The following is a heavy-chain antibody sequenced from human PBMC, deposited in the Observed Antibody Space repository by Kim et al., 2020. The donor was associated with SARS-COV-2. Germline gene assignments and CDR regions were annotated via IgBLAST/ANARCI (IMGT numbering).Heavy chain of an antibody. J-gene: IGHJ5*02. CDR3: ARGYDILTGYYTNWFDP. V-gene: IGHV7-4-1*02. Sequence: ASVKVSCKASGHTFTSYAMNWVRQAPGQGLEWMGWINTNTGNPTYAQGFTGRFVFSLDTSVSTAYLQISSLKAEDTAVYYCARGYDILTGYYTNWFDPWGQGTLVTVSS. CDR1: GHTFTSYA. CDR2: INTNTGNP. D-gene: IGHD3-9*01.